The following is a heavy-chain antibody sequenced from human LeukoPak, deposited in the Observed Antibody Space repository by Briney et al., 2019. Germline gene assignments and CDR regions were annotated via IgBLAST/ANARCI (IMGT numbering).Heavy chain of an antibody. J-gene: IGHJ6*03. V-gene: IGHV1-69*13. CDR2: IIPIFGTA. CDR1: GGTFSSYA. D-gene: IGHD6-6*01. Sequence: GASVKVSCKASGGTFSSYAISWVRQAPGQGLEWMGGIIPIFGTANYAQKFQGRVTITADESTSTAYMELSSLRSENTAVYYCAGIAARRRYYYYYMDVWGQGTLVTVSS. CDR3: AGIAARRRYYYYYMDV.